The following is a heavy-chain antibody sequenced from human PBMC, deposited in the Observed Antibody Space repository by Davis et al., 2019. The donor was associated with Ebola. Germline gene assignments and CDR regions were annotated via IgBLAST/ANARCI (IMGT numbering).Heavy chain of an antibody. V-gene: IGHV3-30*18. CDR3: AKDEKEILDTHRDIVVVVAATSWVDY. CDR2: ISYDGSNK. CDR1: GFTFSSYG. J-gene: IGHJ4*02. Sequence: GESLKISCAASGFTFSSYGMHWVRQAPGKGLEWVAVISYDGSNKYYADSVKGRFTISRDNSKNTLYLQMNSLRAEDTAVYYCAKDEKEILDTHRDIVVVVAATSWVDYWGQGTLVTVSS. D-gene: IGHD2-15*01.